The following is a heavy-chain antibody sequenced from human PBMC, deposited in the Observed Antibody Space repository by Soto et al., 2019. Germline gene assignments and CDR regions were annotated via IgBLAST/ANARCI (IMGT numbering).Heavy chain of an antibody. V-gene: IGHV4-39*01. Sequence: KPSETLSLTCTVSGGSISSSSYYWGWIRQPPGKGLEWIGSIYYSGSTYYNPSLKSRVTISVDASKNQFSLKLSSVTAADTAVYYCARLGLAGTKPNHVYYGMDVWGQGTTVTVSS. D-gene: IGHD3-10*01. CDR1: GGSISSSSYY. J-gene: IGHJ6*02. CDR2: IYYSGST. CDR3: ARLGLAGTKPNHVYYGMDV.